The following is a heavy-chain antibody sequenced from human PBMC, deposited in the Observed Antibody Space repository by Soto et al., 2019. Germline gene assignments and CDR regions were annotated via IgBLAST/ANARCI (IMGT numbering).Heavy chain of an antibody. CDR3: AKVKGVVVVPAAINFDY. V-gene: IGHV3-23*01. Sequence: GGSLRLSCAASGFTFSSYAMSWVRQAPGKGLEWVSAISGSGGSTYYADSVKGRFTISRDNSKNTLYLQMNSLRAEDTAVYYCAKVKGVVVVPAAINFDYWGQGTLVTVSA. D-gene: IGHD2-2*02. J-gene: IGHJ4*02. CDR1: GFTFSSYA. CDR2: ISGSGGST.